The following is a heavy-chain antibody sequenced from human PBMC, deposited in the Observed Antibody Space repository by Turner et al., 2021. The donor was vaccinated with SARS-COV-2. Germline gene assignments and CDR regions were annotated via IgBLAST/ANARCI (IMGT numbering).Heavy chain of an antibody. CDR2: ISHSGST. Sequence: QVHLQQWGAGLLKPSETLSLTCAAYGWSFSGYYWSWIRQSPGKGLEWIGEISHSGSTTYKPSLKSRVTLSVDRAKNQCALRLSYVTAADTAVYYCARVNYGGVTVRDYYAYYGMDVWGQGTTVTVS. CDR1: GWSFSGYY. CDR3: ARVNYGGVTVRDYYAYYGMDV. J-gene: IGHJ6*02. D-gene: IGHD2-21*02. V-gene: IGHV4-34*01.